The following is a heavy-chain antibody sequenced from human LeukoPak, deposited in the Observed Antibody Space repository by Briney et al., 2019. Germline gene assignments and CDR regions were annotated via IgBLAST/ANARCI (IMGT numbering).Heavy chain of an antibody. Sequence: GGSLRLSCAASGFTFDDYAMHWVRQAPGKGLEWVALIRWDGGSTYYADSVKGRFTISRDNSKNSLYLQMNSLRAEDTALYYCAKDNQAVAGDTLYFDYWGQGTLVTVSS. J-gene: IGHJ4*02. CDR2: IRWDGGST. CDR1: GFTFDDYA. CDR3: AKDNQAVAGDTLYFDY. V-gene: IGHV3-43D*03. D-gene: IGHD6-19*01.